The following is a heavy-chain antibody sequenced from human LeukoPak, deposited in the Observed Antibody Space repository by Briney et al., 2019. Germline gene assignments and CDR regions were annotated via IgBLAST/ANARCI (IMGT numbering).Heavy chain of an antibody. CDR3: ARDIGNYYDYIYHYYYDY. CDR1: GGSVTSYY. D-gene: IGHD3-22*01. CDR2: IYNTGST. J-gene: IGHJ4*02. V-gene: IGHV4-4*07. Sequence: SETLSLTCTVSGGSVTSYYWNWIRQPTGKGLEWVGRIYNTGSTWYNPSLKSRVSMSIDTSKNQFSLKLHSVTAADAAVYYCARDIGNYYDYIYHYYYDYWGQGSLVTVSS.